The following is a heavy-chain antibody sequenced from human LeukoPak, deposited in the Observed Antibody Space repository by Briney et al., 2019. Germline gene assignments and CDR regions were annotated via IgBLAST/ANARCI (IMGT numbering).Heavy chain of an antibody. V-gene: IGHV3-21*04. CDR3: AKDQARVDCSGGSCYPFDY. CDR1: GFTFSSYS. CDR2: ISSSSSYI. Sequence: GGSLRLSCAASGFTFSSYSMTWVRQAPGKGLEWVSSISSSSSYIYYADSVKGRFTISRDNAKNSLYLQMNSLRAEDTAVYYCAKDQARVDCSGGSCYPFDYWGQGTLVTVSS. D-gene: IGHD2-15*01. J-gene: IGHJ4*02.